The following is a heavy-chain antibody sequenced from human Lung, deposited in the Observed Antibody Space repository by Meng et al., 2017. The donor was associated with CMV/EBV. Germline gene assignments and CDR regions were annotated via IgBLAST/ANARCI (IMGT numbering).Heavy chain of an antibody. J-gene: IGHJ4*02. CDR2: INAGGGST. CDR3: ARSLKGTGDSEGY. Sequence: QVQLVQSGAEVKKPGASGKVSCKASGYTLTDYYIHWVRQAPGQGLEWMGMINAGGGSTTYAQKFQGRVTMSRDTATSTVYMELSSLRSEDTSMFYCARSLKGTGDSEGYWGQGTRVTVSS. V-gene: IGHV1-46*01. CDR1: GYTLTDYY. D-gene: IGHD4-17*01.